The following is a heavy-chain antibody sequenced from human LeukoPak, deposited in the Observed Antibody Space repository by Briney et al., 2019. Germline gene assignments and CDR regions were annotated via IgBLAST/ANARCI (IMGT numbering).Heavy chain of an antibody. CDR2: VYSGGLR. CDR3: VRGRWPGLGDF. J-gene: IGHJ6*02. D-gene: IGHD6-19*01. V-gene: IGHV3-66*01. CDR1: GFIVSENY. Sequence: GGSLRLSCAASGFIVSENYMRWVRQAPGRGLEWVSTVYSGGLRFYSDPFMGRFTISRDNSKNTLYLQMSNLRGDDTAVYYCVRGRWPGLGDFWGQGTTVTVSS.